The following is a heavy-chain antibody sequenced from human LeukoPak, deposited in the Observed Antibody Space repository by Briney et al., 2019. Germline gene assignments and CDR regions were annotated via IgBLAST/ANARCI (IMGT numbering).Heavy chain of an antibody. V-gene: IGHV5-51*01. J-gene: IGHJ3*02. CDR3: ARVGDSSSWYRGAFDI. CDR2: IYPGDSDT. D-gene: IGHD6-13*01. Sequence: GESLKISCKGSGYSFTSYWIGWVRQMPGKGLEWMGIIYPGDSDTRYSPPFQGQVTISADKSISTAYLQWSSLKASDTAMYYCARVGDSSSWYRGAFDIWGQRTMVTVSS. CDR1: GYSFTSYW.